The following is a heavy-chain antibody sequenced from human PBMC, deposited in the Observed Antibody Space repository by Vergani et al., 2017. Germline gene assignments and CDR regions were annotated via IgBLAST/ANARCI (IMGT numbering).Heavy chain of an antibody. CDR1: GFTFSSYE. CDR3: ARDSPLTLAAAVDY. J-gene: IGHJ4*02. D-gene: IGHD6-13*01. Sequence: VQLVESGGVLVRPGGSLRLSCAASGFTFSSYEMNWVRQAPGKGLEWVSYISSSGSTIYYADSVKGRFTISRDNANNSLYLQMNSLRAEDTAVYYCARDSPLTLAAAVDYWGEGTLVTVSS. CDR2: ISSSGSTI. V-gene: IGHV3-48*03.